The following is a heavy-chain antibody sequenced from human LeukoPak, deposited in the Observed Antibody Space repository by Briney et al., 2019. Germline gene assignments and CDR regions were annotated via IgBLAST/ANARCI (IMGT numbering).Heavy chain of an antibody. Sequence: SETLSLTCTVSGGSISSYYWSWIRQPPGKGLEWIGYIYYSGSTSYNPSLKSRVTISVDTSKNQFSLKLSSVTAADTAVYYCAATMVRGVYYFDYWGQGTLVTVSS. CDR3: AATMVRGVYYFDY. CDR1: GGSISSYY. J-gene: IGHJ4*02. CDR2: IYYSGST. D-gene: IGHD3-10*01. V-gene: IGHV4-59*08.